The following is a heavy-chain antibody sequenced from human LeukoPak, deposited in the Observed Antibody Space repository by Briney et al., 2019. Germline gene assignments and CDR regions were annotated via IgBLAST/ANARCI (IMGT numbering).Heavy chain of an antibody. J-gene: IGHJ4*02. CDR2: IYSGGST. CDR1: GFTVSSNY. CDR3: ARAYYDFWSGYYYWDY. V-gene: IGHV3-53*01. Sequence: GGSLRLSCAASGFTVSSNYMSWVRQAPGKGLEWVSVIYSGGSTYYADSVKGRFTISRDNSKNTLYLQMNSLRAEDTAVYYCARAYYDFWSGYYYWDYWGQGTLVTVSS. D-gene: IGHD3-3*01.